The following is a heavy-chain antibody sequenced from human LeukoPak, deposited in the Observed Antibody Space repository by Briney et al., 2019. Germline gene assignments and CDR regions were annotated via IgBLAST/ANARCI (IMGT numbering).Heavy chain of an antibody. CDR2: IIPIFGTA. CDR3: ARGGVTYYYDSSGYPVNLREYFQH. D-gene: IGHD3-22*01. CDR1: GGTFSSYA. Sequence: GASVKVSCKASGGTFSSYAISWVRQAPGQGLEWMGRIIPIFGTANYAQKFQGRVTITTDESTSTAYMELSSLRSEDTAVYYCARGGVTYYYDSSGYPVNLREYFQHWGQGTLVTVSS. J-gene: IGHJ1*01. V-gene: IGHV1-69*05.